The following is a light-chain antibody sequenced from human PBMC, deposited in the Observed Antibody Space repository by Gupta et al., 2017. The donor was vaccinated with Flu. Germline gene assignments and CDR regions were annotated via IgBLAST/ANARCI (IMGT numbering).Light chain of an antibody. CDR2: SVS. V-gene: IGKV3D-15*01. CDR3: QQYHNWLPIT. J-gene: IGKJ5*01. Sequence: EIVMTQSPATLSLSPGERATLSCRASQSVSSSLAWYQQKPGQAPRLLIYSVSTRATGIPARFSGSGSGTEFTLTISSLQSEDFAIYYYQQYHNWLPITFGQGTRLDIK. CDR1: QSVSSS.